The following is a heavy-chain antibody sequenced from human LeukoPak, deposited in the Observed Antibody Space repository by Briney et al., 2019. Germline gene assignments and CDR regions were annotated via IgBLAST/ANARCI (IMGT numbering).Heavy chain of an antibody. V-gene: IGHV4-39*01. CDR1: GDSISSSSCY. D-gene: IGHD3-9*01. CDR3: ARGGYDILTGYHDDAFDI. J-gene: IGHJ3*02. Sequence: PSETLSLTCTVSGDSISSSSCYWGWIRQPPGKGLEWIGSIYYSGSTYYNPSLKSRVTISVDTSKNQFSLKLSSVTAADTAVYYCARGGYDILTGYHDDAFDIWCQGTMVTVSS. CDR2: IYYSGST.